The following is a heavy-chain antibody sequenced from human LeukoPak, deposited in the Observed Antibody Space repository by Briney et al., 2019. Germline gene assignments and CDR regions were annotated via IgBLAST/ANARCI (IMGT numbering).Heavy chain of an antibody. CDR3: ARVGDYYDSSGYPRN. D-gene: IGHD3-22*01. Sequence: MSGGSLRLSCAASGVTCSGYSLNSVLQAPGKGLEWVSSISSSSSYIYYADSVKGRFTISRDNAKNSLYLQMNSLRAEDTAVYYCARVGDYYDSSGYPRNWGQGTLVTVSS. J-gene: IGHJ4*02. CDR1: GVTCSGYS. CDR2: ISSSSSYI. V-gene: IGHV3-21*01.